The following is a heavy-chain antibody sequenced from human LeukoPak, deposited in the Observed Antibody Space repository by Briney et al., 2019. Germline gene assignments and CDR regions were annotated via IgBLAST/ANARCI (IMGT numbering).Heavy chain of an antibody. Sequence: SETLSLTCAVSGGSISSSNWWSWVRQPPGKGLEWIGEIYHSGSTNYIPSLKSRVTISVDKSKNQFSLKLSSVTAADTAVYYCARDQINYDSVVAFDIWGQGTMVTVSS. CDR1: GGSISSSNW. J-gene: IGHJ3*02. D-gene: IGHD3-9*01. V-gene: IGHV4-4*02. CDR2: IYHSGST. CDR3: ARDQINYDSVVAFDI.